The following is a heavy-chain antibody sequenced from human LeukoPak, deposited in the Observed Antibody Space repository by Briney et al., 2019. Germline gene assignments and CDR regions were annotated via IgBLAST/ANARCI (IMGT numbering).Heavy chain of an antibody. J-gene: IGHJ6*02. CDR2: ISGSGGST. CDR1: GFTFSSYA. CDR3: AKSTSVGATRYYYYGMDV. Sequence: GGSLRLSCAASGFTFSSYAMSWVRQAPGKGLEWVSAISGSGGSTYYADSVKGRFTISRDNSKNTLYLQMNSLRAEDTAVYYCAKSTSVGATRYYYYGMDVWGQGTTVTVSS. D-gene: IGHD1-26*01. V-gene: IGHV3-23*01.